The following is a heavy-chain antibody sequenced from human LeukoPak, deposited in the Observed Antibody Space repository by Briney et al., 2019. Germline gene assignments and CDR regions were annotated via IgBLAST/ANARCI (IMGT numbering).Heavy chain of an antibody. CDR3: ARAEDTAMVYPYYFDY. Sequence: ASVKVSCKASGYTFTGYYMHWVRQAPGQGLGWMGWINPNSGGTNYAQKFQGRVTMTRDTSISTAYMELSRLRSDDTAVYYCARAEDTAMVYPYYFDYWGQGTLVTVSS. CDR2: INPNSGGT. J-gene: IGHJ4*02. CDR1: GYTFTGYY. V-gene: IGHV1-2*02. D-gene: IGHD5-18*01.